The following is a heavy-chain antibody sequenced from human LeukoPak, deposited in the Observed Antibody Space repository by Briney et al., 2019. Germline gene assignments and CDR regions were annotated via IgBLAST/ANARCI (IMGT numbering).Heavy chain of an antibody. D-gene: IGHD5/OR15-5a*01. CDR2: ISYDGSNK. J-gene: IGHJ6*02. V-gene: IGHV3-30*18. CDR3: AKDLLLAPTYYYYGMDV. CDR1: GFTFSSYG. Sequence: PGRSLRLSCAASGFTFSSYGMHWVRQAPGKGLEWVAVISYDGSNKYYADSVKGRFTISRDNSKNTLYLQMNSLRAEDTAVYYCAKDLLLAPTYYYYGMDVWGQGTTVTVSS.